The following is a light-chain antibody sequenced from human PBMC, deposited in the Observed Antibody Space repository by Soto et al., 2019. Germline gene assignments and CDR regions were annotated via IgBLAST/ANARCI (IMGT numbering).Light chain of an antibody. V-gene: IGLV1-51*02. Sequence: QSVLTQPPSVSAAPGQKVTISCSGSSSNIGNNYVSWYQQLPGTAPKLLIYENNRRPSGISDRFSASKSGTSATLGITGLQSGDEADYYCGTSDNSLNANWVFGGGTQLTVL. CDR2: ENN. CDR3: GTSDNSLNANWV. CDR1: SSNIGNNY. J-gene: IGLJ3*02.